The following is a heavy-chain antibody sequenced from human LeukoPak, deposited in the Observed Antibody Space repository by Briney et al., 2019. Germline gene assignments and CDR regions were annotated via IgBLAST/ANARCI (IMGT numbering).Heavy chain of an antibody. V-gene: IGHV1-18*04. CDR2: ISAYNGNT. J-gene: IGHJ6*02. CDR3: ARDSIYYGMDV. CDR1: GYTFTGYY. Sequence: ASVKVSCKASGYTFTGYYMHWVRQAPGQGLEWMGWISAYNGNTNYAQKLQGRVTMTTDTSTSTAYMELRSLRSDDTAVYYCARDSIYYGMDVWGQGTTVTVSS.